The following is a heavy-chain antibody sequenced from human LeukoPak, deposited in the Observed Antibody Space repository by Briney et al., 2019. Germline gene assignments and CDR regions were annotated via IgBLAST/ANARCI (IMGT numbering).Heavy chain of an antibody. Sequence: SETLSLTCTVSGGSISSYYWSWIRQPPGKGLEWIGYVYYSGSTNYNPSLKSRVTISVDTSKNQFSQKLSSVTAADTAVYYCARAYSSSSPFDYWGQGTLVTVSS. D-gene: IGHD6-6*01. CDR1: GGSISSYY. V-gene: IGHV4-59*01. CDR3: ARAYSSSSPFDY. J-gene: IGHJ4*02. CDR2: VYYSGST.